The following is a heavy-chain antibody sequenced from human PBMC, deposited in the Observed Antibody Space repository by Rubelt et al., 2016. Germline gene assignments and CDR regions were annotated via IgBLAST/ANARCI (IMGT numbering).Heavy chain of an antibody. D-gene: IGHD3-16*02. CDR2: IYHSGST. V-gene: IGHV4-59*08. J-gene: IGHJ4*02. CDR3: ARHMITFGGIIVPYDY. Sequence: QVQLQESGPGLVKPSETLSLTCTVSGGSISSYYWSWIRQPPGKGLEWIGYIYHSGSTNYNPSLKSRVTISVDTSKNQFSLGLTPVPAADTASYDCARHMITFGGIIVPYDYWGQGILVTVSS. CDR1: GGSISSYY.